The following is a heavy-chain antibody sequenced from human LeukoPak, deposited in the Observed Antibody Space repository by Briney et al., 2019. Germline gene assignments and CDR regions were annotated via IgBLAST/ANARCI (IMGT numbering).Heavy chain of an antibody. CDR3: ARFDY. V-gene: IGHV3-30-3*01. CDR1: GFTFSSYA. J-gene: IGHJ4*02. Sequence: GRALRLSCAASGFTFSSYAMHWVRQAPGKGLEWVAVISYDGSNKYYADSVKGRFTISRDNSKNTLYLQMNSLGAEDTAVYYCARFDYWGQGTLVTVSS. CDR2: ISYDGSNK.